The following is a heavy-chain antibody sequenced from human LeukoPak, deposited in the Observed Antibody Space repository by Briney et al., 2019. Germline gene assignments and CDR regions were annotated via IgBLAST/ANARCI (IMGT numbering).Heavy chain of an antibody. J-gene: IGHJ4*02. CDR1: GGSLGSSGYY. CDR3: ARAGLLYFDY. CDR2: INYSGST. V-gene: IGHV4-39*07. D-gene: IGHD2-21*02. Sequence: SETLSLTCTVSGGSLGSSGYYWGWIRQPPGKGLECIAGINYSGSTYYAPSLKSRVTISVDRSKNQFSLKLSSVTAADTAVYYCARAGLLYFDYWGQGTLVTVSS.